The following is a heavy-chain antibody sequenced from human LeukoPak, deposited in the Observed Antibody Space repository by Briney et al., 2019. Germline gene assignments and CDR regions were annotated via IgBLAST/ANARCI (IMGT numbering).Heavy chain of an antibody. CDR3: AVNYDYGDHGGGY. D-gene: IGHD4-17*01. J-gene: IGHJ4*02. CDR1: GGTFSSYA. Sequence: SVKVSCKASGGTFSSYAISWVRQAPGQGLEWMGRIIPIFGIANYAQKFQGRVTITADKSTSTAYMELSSVRSEDTAVYYCAVNYDYGDHGGGYWGQGTLVTVSS. V-gene: IGHV1-69*04. CDR2: IIPIFGIA.